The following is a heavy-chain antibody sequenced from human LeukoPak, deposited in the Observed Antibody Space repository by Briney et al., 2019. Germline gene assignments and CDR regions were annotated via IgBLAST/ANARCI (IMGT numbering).Heavy chain of an antibody. CDR3: ARDYVPEKISNWGRNIDY. V-gene: IGHV1-2*02. CDR1: GYTFTGYY. J-gene: IGHJ4*02. D-gene: IGHD7-27*01. Sequence: AASVKVSCRASGYTFTGYYMHWVRQAPGQGLEWMGWINPNSGGTNYAQKFQGRVTMTRDTSISTAYMELSRLRSDDTAVYYCARDYVPEKISNWGRNIDYWGQGTLVTVSS. CDR2: INPNSGGT.